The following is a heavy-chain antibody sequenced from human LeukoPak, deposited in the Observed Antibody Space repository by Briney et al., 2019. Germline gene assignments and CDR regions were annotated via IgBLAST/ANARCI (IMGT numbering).Heavy chain of an antibody. J-gene: IGHJ6*02. CDR1: GFTFSTYG. Sequence: LPGGSLRLSCVASGFTFSTYGMRWVRQAPGKGLEWVSSIGGGGADKYYADSVKGRFTISRDNSKNSLYLQMKSLRSEDTALYYCVKDGRSSPSYYYGMDVWGQGTTVTVSS. CDR3: VKDGRSSPSYYYGMDV. V-gene: IGHV3-43*02. D-gene: IGHD1-26*01. CDR2: IGGGGADK.